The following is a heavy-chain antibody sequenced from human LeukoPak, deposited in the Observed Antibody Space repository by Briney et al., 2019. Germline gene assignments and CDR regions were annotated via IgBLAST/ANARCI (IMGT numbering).Heavy chain of an antibody. CDR1: GFTFSSYA. CDR2: ILYDGSNK. V-gene: IGHV3-30*18. D-gene: IGHD3-10*01. CDR3: AKDLNYGSGTYYLTDS. J-gene: IGHJ4*02. Sequence: GGSLRLSCAASGFTFSSYAMSWVRQAPGKGLEWVAVILYDGSNKYYGDSVKGRFTISRDISKHTVYLQMNSLRAEDTAVYYCAKDLNYGSGTYYLTDSWGQGTLVTVSS.